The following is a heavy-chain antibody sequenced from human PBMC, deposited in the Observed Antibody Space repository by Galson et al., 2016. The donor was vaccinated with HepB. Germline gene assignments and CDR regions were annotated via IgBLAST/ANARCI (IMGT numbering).Heavy chain of an antibody. Sequence: SVKVSCKASGYTFTSYSMHWVRQAPGQGLQWMGTINPSADSTTYAHNFQGSVTMTRDTSTSTVYLELSSLRSEDTAVFYCARDRGNYDSTGYYFDDWGQGTLVTVSS. J-gene: IGHJ4*02. D-gene: IGHD3-22*01. CDR2: INPSADST. CDR1: GYTFTSYS. V-gene: IGHV1-46*01. CDR3: ARDRGNYDSTGYYFDD.